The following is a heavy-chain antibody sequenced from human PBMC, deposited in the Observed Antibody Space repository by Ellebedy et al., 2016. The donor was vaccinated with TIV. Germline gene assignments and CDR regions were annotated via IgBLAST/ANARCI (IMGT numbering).Heavy chain of an antibody. V-gene: IGHV3-33*01. Sequence: GESLKISCAASGFTFSSYGMHWVRQAPGTGLEWVAIIWDDGSTTYYADSVEGRFTISRDNSKNTVYLQMNSLRAEDTSVYYCSRDLDYWGQGTLVTVSS. CDR3: SRDLDY. J-gene: IGHJ4*02. CDR2: IWDDGSTT. CDR1: GFTFSSYG.